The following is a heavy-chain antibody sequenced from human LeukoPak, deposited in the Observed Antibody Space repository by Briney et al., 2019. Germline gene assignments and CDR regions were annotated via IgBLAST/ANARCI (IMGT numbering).Heavy chain of an antibody. CDR2: ISWNGGST. Sequence: GGSLRLSCAASGFTFDDYGMSWVRQAPGKGLEWVSGISWNGGSTGSADSVKGRFTISRDNAKNSLYLQMNSLRGEDTALYYCARDPSGYYGTFDIWGHGTMVTVSS. J-gene: IGHJ3*02. V-gene: IGHV3-20*04. D-gene: IGHD3-22*01. CDR3: ARDPSGYYGTFDI. CDR1: GFTFDDYG.